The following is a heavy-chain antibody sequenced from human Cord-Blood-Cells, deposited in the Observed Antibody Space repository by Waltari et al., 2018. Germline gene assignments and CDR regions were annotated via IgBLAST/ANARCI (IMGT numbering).Heavy chain of an antibody. D-gene: IGHD3-16*02. CDR1: GFTFSSYG. V-gene: IGHV3-33*01. J-gene: IGHJ4*02. CDR3: ARREGVWGSYRYGGVDY. Sequence: QVQLVESGGGVVQPGSSLRLSCAASGFTFSSYGMHWVRQAPGTGLEWVAVIWYDGSNKYYADSVKGRFTISRDNSKNTLYLQMNSLRAEDTAVYYCARREGVWGSYRYGGVDYWGQGTLVTVSS. CDR2: IWYDGSNK.